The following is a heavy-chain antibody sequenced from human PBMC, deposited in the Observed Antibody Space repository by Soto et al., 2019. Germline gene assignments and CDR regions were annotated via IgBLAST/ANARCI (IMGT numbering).Heavy chain of an antibody. V-gene: IGHV3-33*01. CDR1: GFTFSSYG. J-gene: IGHJ6*02. Sequence: GGSLRLSCAASGFTFSSYGMHWVRQAPGKGLEWVAVIWYDGSNKYYADSVKGRFTISRDNSKNTLYLQMNSLRAGDTAVYYCARGPYYDFWSGFSGTLYGMDVWGQGTTVTVSS. D-gene: IGHD3-3*01. CDR3: ARGPYYDFWSGFSGTLYGMDV. CDR2: IWYDGSNK.